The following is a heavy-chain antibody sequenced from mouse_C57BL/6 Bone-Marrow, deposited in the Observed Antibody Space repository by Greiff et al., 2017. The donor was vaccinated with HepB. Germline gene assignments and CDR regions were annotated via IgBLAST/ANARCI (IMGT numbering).Heavy chain of an antibody. CDR1: GYTFTSYT. D-gene: IGHD1-1*01. Sequence: VKLQQSGAELARPGASVKMSCKASGYTFTSYTMHWVKQRPGQGLEWIGYINPSSGYTKYNQKFKDKATLTADKSSSTAYMQLSSLTSEDSAVYYCARDIPITTVVGYAMDYWGQGTSVTVSS. CDR3: ARDIPITTVVGYAMDY. J-gene: IGHJ4*01. CDR2: INPSSGYT. V-gene: IGHV1-4*01.